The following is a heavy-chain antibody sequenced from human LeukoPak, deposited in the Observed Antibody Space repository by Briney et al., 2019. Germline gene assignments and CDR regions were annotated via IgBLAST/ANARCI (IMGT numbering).Heavy chain of an antibody. V-gene: IGHV3-64*01. CDR1: GFTFSSYA. Sequence: GGSLRLSCAASGFTFSSYAMHWVRRAPGKGLEYVSDISSNGGSTYYANSVKGRFTISRDNAKNSLYLQMNSLRAEDTAVYYCARDFPGFGELLPDNYFDYWGQGTLVTVSS. D-gene: IGHD3-10*01. J-gene: IGHJ4*02. CDR2: ISSNGGST. CDR3: ARDFPGFGELLPDNYFDY.